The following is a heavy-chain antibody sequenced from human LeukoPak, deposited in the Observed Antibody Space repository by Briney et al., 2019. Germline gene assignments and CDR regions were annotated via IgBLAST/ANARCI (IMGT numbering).Heavy chain of an antibody. CDR1: GFTFDDYA. D-gene: IGHD4-23*01. CDR3: ARQYGGPFDY. CDR2: ISWNSGSI. V-gene: IGHV3-9*01. J-gene: IGHJ4*02. Sequence: GGSLRLSCAASGFTFDDYAMHWVRQAPGKGLEWVSGISWNSGSIGYADSVKGRFTISRDNAKNSLYLQMNSLRAEDTALYYCARQYGGPFDYWGQGTLVTVSS.